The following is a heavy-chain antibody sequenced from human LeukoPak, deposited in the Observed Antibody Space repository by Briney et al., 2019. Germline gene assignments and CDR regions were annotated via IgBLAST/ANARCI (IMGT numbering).Heavy chain of an antibody. CDR3: ARAPSGSYHDY. J-gene: IGHJ4*02. V-gene: IGHV3-33*01. CDR2: IWYDGSNK. CDR1: GFTFSSYG. Sequence: GRSLRLSCAASGFTFSSYGMHWVRQAPGKGLEWVAVIWYDGSNKYYADSVKGRFTISRDNSKNTLYLQMHSLRAEDTAVYYCARAPSGSYHDYWGQGTLVTVSS. D-gene: IGHD1-26*01.